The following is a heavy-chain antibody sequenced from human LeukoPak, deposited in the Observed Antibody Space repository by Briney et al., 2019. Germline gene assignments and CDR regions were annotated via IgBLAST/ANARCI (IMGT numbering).Heavy chain of an antibody. CDR2: ISYDGSNK. CDR1: GFTFSSYA. V-gene: IGHV3-30-3*01. J-gene: IGHJ3*02. D-gene: IGHD3-22*01. Sequence: GGSLRLSCAASGFTFSSYAMHWVRQAPGKGLEWVAVISYDGSNKYYADSVKGRFTISRDNSKNTLYLQMNSLRAEDTAVYYCARDQTYYYDSSGYYPSHAFDTWGQGTMVTVSS. CDR3: ARDQTYYYDSSGYYPSHAFDT.